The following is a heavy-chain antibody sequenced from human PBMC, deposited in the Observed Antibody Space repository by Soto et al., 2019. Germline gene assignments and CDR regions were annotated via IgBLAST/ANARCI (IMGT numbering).Heavy chain of an antibody. D-gene: IGHD3-22*01. V-gene: IGHV5-51*01. CDR1: GYSFTIYW. J-gene: IGHJ6*02. CDR3: ARHGPRVYYDNRDYYYYGMDV. CDR2: IYPGDSDT. Sequence: PGESLKISRKGSGYSFTIYWIGWVRQMPGKGLEWMGLIYPGDSDTRYSPSFQGQVTISADKSISTAYLQWSSLKASDTAMYYCARHGPRVYYDNRDYYYYGMDVWGQGTTVTASS.